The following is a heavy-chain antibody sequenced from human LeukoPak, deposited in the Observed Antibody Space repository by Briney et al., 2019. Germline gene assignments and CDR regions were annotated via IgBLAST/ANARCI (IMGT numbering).Heavy chain of an antibody. Sequence: GGSLRLSCAASGFTFSSYAMSWVRQAPGKGLEWVSAISGRGGSTYYADSVKGRFTISRDNSKNTLYLQMNSLRAEDTAVYYCAKVKGSSGYSFWHWGQGTLVTVSS. CDR2: ISGRGGST. CDR1: GFTFSSYA. CDR3: AKVKGSSGYSFWH. D-gene: IGHD3-22*01. V-gene: IGHV3-23*01. J-gene: IGHJ4*02.